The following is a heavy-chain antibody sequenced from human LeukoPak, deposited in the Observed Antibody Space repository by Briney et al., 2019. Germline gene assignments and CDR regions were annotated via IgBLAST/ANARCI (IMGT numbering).Heavy chain of an antibody. CDR2: MNPNSGNT. D-gene: IGHD5-24*01. Sequence: ASVKVSCKTSGYTFTSYDINWVRQATGQGLEWMGWMNPNSGNTGYAQKFQGRVTMTRNTSISTAYMELSSLRSEDTAVYYCARGGDGYNRYFYYYGMDVWGQGTTVTVSS. CDR1: GYTFTSYD. J-gene: IGHJ6*02. CDR3: ARGGDGYNRYFYYYGMDV. V-gene: IGHV1-8*01.